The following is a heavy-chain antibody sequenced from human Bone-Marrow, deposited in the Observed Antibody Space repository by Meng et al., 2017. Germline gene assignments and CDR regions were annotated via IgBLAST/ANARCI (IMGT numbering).Heavy chain of an antibody. CDR2: IYHSGST. V-gene: IGHV4-38-2*02. D-gene: IGHD4-17*01. CDR3: ASRTYGDQTY. CDR1: GYSISSGYY. Sequence: SETLSLTCTVSGYSISSGYYWGWIRQPPGKGLEWIGSIYHSGSTYYNPSLKSRVTISVDTSKNQFSLKLSSVTAADTAVYYCASRTYGDQTYWGQGTLVTVSS. J-gene: IGHJ4*02.